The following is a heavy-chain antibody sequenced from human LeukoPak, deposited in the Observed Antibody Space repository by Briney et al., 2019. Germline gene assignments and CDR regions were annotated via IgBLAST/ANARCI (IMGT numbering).Heavy chain of an antibody. J-gene: IGHJ6*02. CDR2: INPNSGGT. D-gene: IGHD3-10*01. CDR3: ASRYYGSGSRYGMDV. CDR1: GYTFTGYY. Sequence: ASVKVSCKASGYTFTGYYMHWVRQAPGQGLEWMGWINPNSGGTNYAQKSQGRVTMTRDTSISTAYMELSRLRSDDTAVYYCASRYYGSGSRYGMDVWGQGTTVTVSS. V-gene: IGHV1-2*02.